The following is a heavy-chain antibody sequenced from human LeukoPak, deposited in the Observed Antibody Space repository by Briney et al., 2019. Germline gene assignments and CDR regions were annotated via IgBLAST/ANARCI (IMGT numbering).Heavy chain of an antibody. CDR3: ARRGIAVVDP. J-gene: IGHJ5*02. CDR1: DGSINSYY. D-gene: IGHD6-19*01. Sequence: SETLSLTCSVSDGSINSYYWNWIRRPPGKGLEWIGYIYYNGSTNYSPSLKGRVTMSVDTSKNQFSLKLSSVTAADTAVYYCARRGIAVVDPWGQGTLVTVSS. CDR2: IYYNGST. V-gene: IGHV4-59*08.